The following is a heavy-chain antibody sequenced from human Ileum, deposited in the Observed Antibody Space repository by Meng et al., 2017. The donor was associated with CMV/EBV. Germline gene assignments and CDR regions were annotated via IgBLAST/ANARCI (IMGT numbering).Heavy chain of an antibody. D-gene: IGHD1-1*01. V-gene: IGHV3-7*01. CDR2: IKLDGSAT. J-gene: IGHJ5*02. CDR1: GFTFSSYA. CDR3: ARDTPKQLGRDP. Sequence: GGSLRLSCAASGFTFSSYAMSWVRQAPGKGLEWVANIKLDGSATNYMDSVKGRFTISRDNAKRSLYLQMNSLRAEDTAVYYCARDTPKQLGRDPWGQGTLVTVSS.